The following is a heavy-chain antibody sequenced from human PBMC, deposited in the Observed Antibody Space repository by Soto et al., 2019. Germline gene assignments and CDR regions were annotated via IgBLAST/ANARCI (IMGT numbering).Heavy chain of an antibody. CDR2: ISHDGSNT. D-gene: IGHD6-13*01. Sequence: GGSLRLSCAASGFTFSAYGIHWVRQAPGKGLEWVAVISHDGSNTNYADSVKGRFTFSRDNSKDTVYLQMNSLRDEDTAVYYCARDGEQRDYYYGMDVWVQGTAVTVS. CDR3: ARDGEQRDYYYGMDV. CDR1: GFTFSAYG. J-gene: IGHJ6*02. V-gene: IGHV3-30*03.